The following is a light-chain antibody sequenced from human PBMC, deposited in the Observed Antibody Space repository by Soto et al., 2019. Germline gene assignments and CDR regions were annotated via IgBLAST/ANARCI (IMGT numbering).Light chain of an antibody. J-gene: IGKJ1*01. CDR1: QTIGKY. V-gene: IGKV1-39*01. CDR2: DAS. Sequence: DIQMTQSPASLSATVGDRVTITCLASQTIGKYLNWYQQQPGKVPKLLIYDASYLQSGVPSRFSGSESGTDFTLNISDLRPEDSATYYCQHYNSYSEAFGQGTKVDIK. CDR3: QHYNSYSEA.